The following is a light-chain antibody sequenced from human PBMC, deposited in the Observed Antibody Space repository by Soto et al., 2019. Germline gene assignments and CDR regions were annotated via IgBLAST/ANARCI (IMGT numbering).Light chain of an antibody. CDR3: LQHNSYPWT. Sequence: TQMTQSPSSLSAPVGDRVTITCRAGQGITKDLGWYQQQPGKAPKRLIYSASKLQSGVPSRFSGSGSGTEFTLTISSLQPEDFATYYCLQHNSYPWTFGQGTKVEFK. CDR1: QGITKD. CDR2: SAS. J-gene: IGKJ1*01. V-gene: IGKV1-17*01.